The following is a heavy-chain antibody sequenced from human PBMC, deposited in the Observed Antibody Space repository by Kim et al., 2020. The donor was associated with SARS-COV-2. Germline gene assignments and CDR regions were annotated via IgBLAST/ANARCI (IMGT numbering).Heavy chain of an antibody. V-gene: IGHV3-74*01. J-gene: IGHJ6*03. CDR2: ISSSGNST. D-gene: IGHD2-2*01. CDR1: EFTFSTYW. Sequence: GGSLRLSCAASEFTFSTYWMYWVRQAPGEGLVWVSRISSSGNSTNYADSVKGRFTISRDNAKNTLYLQMNSLRAEDTAVYYCARASSTSCPCYYMDVWGKGTTVTFSS. CDR3: ARASSTSCPCYYMDV.